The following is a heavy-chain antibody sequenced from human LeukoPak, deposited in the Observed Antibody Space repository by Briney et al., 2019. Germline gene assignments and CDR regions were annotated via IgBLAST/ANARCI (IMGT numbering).Heavy chain of an antibody. Sequence: PGGSLRLSCAASGFTVSSNYMSWVRQAPGKGLEWVSVIYSGGSTYYADSVKGRFTISRDNSKNTLYLQMNSLRAEDTAVYYCARTIYADYFDYWGQGTLVNVSS. CDR1: GFTVSSNY. CDR3: ARTIYADYFDY. J-gene: IGHJ4*02. D-gene: IGHD5/OR15-5a*01. V-gene: IGHV3-66*01. CDR2: IYSGGST.